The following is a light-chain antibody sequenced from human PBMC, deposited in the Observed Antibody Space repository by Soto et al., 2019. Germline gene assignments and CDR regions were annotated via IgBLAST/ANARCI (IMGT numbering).Light chain of an antibody. J-gene: IGLJ3*02. CDR3: SAYTARSTLV. CDR2: EVR. CDR1: SSNIGGNS. V-gene: IGLV1-51*01. Sequence: QSVMTQPPSVSAAPGQKVTISCSGSSSNIGGNSVSWYQQLPGTAPKLLIYEVRNRPSGISSRFSGSRSGNTASLTISGLQPEDEGDYYRSAYTARSTLVFGGGTKLTVL.